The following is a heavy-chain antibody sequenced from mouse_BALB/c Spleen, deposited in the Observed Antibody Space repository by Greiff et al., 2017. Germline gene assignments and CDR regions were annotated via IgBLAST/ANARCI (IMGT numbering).Heavy chain of an antibody. V-gene: IGHV1-28*01. D-gene: IGHD1-1*01. CDR2: IDPFNGGT. Sequence: EVQLQQSGPELMKPGASVKISCKASGYSFTSYYMHWVKQSHGKSLEWIGYIDPFNGGTSYNQKFKGKATLTVDKSSSTAYMHLSSLTSEDSAVYYCAHYYGSSFSFAYWGQGTLVTVSA. J-gene: IGHJ3*01. CDR1: GYSFTSYY. CDR3: AHYYGSSFSFAY.